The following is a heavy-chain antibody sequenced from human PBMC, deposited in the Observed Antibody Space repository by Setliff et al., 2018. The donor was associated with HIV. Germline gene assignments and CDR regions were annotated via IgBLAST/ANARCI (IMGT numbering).Heavy chain of an antibody. CDR2: IYYSGTT. Sequence: SETLSLTCNVSGNSTTSSDYYWGWVRQPPGKGLEWIGSIYYSGTTYHNPSLKSRVTISVHTSKNLLSLSLVSVTATGTAIYFCARRSGGYDLFFDSWGQGMLVTVSS. J-gene: IGHJ5*02. D-gene: IGHD5-12*01. V-gene: IGHV4-39*01. CDR1: GNSTTSSDYY. CDR3: ARRSGGYDLFFDS.